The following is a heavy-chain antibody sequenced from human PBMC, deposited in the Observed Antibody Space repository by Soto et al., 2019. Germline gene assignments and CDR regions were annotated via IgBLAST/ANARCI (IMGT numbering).Heavy chain of an antibody. CDR3: AIGYCSSTSSYMANYYYYGMDV. D-gene: IGHD2-2*02. J-gene: IGHJ6*02. V-gene: IGHV1-2*02. CDR1: GYTFTGYY. Sequence: ASVKVSCKASGYTFTGYYMHWVRQAPGQGLEWMGWINPNSGGTNYAQKFQGRVTMTRDTSISTAYMELSRLRSDDTAVYYCAIGYCSSTSSYMANYYYYGMDVWGQGTMVTVSS. CDR2: INPNSGGT.